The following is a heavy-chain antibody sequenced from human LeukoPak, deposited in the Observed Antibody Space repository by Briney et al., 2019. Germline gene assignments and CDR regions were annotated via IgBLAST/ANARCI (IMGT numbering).Heavy chain of an antibody. CDR1: GYTFTSYA. J-gene: IGHJ6*03. CDR2: INTNTGNP. CDR3: AREGNTIFGVVIESQGYYYYMDV. Sequence: GASVKVSCKASGYTFTSYAMNWVRQAPGQGLEWMGWINTNTGNPTYAQGFTGRFVFSLDTSVSTAYLQISSLKAEDTAVYYCAREGNTIFGVVIESQGYYYYMDVWGKGTTVTVSS. V-gene: IGHV7-4-1*02. D-gene: IGHD3-3*01.